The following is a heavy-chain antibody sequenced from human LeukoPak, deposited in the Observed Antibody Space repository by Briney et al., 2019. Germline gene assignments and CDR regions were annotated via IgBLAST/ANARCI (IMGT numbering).Heavy chain of an antibody. CDR1: GFSVTSCA. CDR3: ARHDGSSFIYYMDH. Sequence: GGSLRLSCAASGFSVTSCAMSWVRQAPGKGLEWVSTVSNSGYNTWYADSVKGRFTISRDISQNTLHLQMSSLRAEDTALYYCARHDGSSFIYYMDHWGQGALVTVSS. V-gene: IGHV3-23*01. D-gene: IGHD1-26*01. CDR2: VSNSGYNT. J-gene: IGHJ4*02.